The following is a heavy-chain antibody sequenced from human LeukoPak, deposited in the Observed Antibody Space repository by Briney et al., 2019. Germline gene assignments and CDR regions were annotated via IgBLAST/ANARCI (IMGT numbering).Heavy chain of an antibody. CDR1: GGSISSYY. D-gene: IGHD2-2*02. J-gene: IGHJ4*02. CDR3: ARVYCSSTSCYTVFDY. V-gene: IGHV4-4*07. Sequence: TSETLSLTCTVSGGSISSYYWSWIRQPAGKGLEWIGRIYTSGSTNYNPSLKSRVTMSVDTSKNQFSLKLSSVTAADTAVYYCARVYCSSTSCYTVFDYWGQGTLVTVSS. CDR2: IYTSGST.